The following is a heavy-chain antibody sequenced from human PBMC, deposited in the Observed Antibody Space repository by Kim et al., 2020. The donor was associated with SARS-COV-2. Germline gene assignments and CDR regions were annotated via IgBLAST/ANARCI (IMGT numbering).Heavy chain of an antibody. D-gene: IGHD3-10*01. CDR3: AKGGDYYGSGPPEYYFDY. V-gene: IGHV3-9*01. Sequence: GGSLRLSCAASGFTFGDYAMHWVRQAPGKGLEWVSGISWNSGSIGYADSVKGRFTISRDNAKNSLYLQMNSLRAEDTALYYCAKGGDYYGSGPPEYYFDYWGQGTLVTVSS. J-gene: IGHJ4*02. CDR1: GFTFGDYA. CDR2: ISWNSGSI.